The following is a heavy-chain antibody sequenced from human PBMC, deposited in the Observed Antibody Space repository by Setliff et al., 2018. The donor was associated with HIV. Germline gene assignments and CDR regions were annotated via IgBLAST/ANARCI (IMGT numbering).Heavy chain of an antibody. D-gene: IGHD3-10*01. CDR1: DDPISSYY. CDR3: ARQHGSRKYFDP. J-gene: IGHJ5*02. Sequence: SETLSLTCYVTDDPISSYYWTWVRQPPGKELEWIGEISHGGRSTYNPSLKSRVAISVDTSKNHFSLNLSSVTAADTAVYYCARQHGSRKYFDPWGQGTLVTVSS. V-gene: IGHV4-34*01. CDR2: ISHGGRS.